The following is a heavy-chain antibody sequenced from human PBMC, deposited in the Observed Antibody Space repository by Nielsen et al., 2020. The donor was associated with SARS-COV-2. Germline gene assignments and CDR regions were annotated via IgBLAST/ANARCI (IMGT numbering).Heavy chain of an antibody. CDR2: IDPSDSYV. Sequence: GESLKISCKGSGYTFNSHWITWVRQMPGKGLEWMGRIDPSDSYVDYSPSFQGHVAISADKSITTAYLQWSSLEASDSAMYYCARQPRSIISNWFDPWGQGTLVTVST. CDR1: GYTFNSHW. V-gene: IGHV5-10-1*01. D-gene: IGHD1-14*01. J-gene: IGHJ5*02. CDR3: ARQPRSIISNWFDP.